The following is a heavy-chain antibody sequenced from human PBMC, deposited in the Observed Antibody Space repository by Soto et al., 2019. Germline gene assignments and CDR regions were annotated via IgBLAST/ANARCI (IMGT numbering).Heavy chain of an antibody. CDR1: GFIFRYAW. CDR3: VAGSPFEY. CDR2: VKSKSEGGTT. J-gene: IGHJ4*02. D-gene: IGHD2-21*01. V-gene: IGHV3-15*05. Sequence: PGGSLRLSCAASGFIFRYAWISWVRQAPGKGLEWIGRVKSKSEGGTTDYAALVKGRLTVSRDDSINTVSLQMDSLKMEDTAVYFCVAGSPFEYWGQGTLVTVSS.